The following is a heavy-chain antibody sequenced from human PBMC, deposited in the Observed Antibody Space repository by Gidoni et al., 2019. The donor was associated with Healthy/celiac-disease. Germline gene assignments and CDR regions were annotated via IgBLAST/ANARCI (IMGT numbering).Heavy chain of an antibody. J-gene: IGHJ4*02. CDR2: IIPILGIA. Sequence: QVQLVQSGAEVKKPGSSVKVSCKASGATFSSYAISWVRQAPGQGLEWMGRIIPILGIANYAQKFQGRVTITADKSTSTAYMELSSLRSEDTAVYYCATRWDYGGNSVPFDYWGQGTLVTVSS. CDR3: ATRWDYGGNSVPFDY. V-gene: IGHV1-69*09. D-gene: IGHD4-17*01. CDR1: GATFSSYA.